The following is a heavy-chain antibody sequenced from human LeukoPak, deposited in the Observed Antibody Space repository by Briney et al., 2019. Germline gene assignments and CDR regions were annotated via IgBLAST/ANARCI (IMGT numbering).Heavy chain of an antibody. Sequence: GASVKVSCKASGYTFTSYYMHWVRQAPGQGLEWMGIINPSGGSTSYAQKFQGRVTITRNTPISTAYMELSSLRSEDTAVYYCARGNLWITIFGVVISNWFDPWGQGTLVTVSS. CDR1: GYTFTSYY. D-gene: IGHD3-3*01. CDR2: INPSGGST. J-gene: IGHJ5*02. V-gene: IGHV1-46*01. CDR3: ARGNLWITIFGVVISNWFDP.